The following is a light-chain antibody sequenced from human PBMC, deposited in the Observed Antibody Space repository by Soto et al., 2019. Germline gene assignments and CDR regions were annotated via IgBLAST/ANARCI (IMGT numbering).Light chain of an antibody. Sequence: EIVLTQSPGTLSLSPGERATLSCRASQSFSSSFLAWYQQKPGQAPRLLIYGASSRATGIPDRFSGSGSGTDFTLTIIRLEPEDFAVYYCQQYGSSPYTFGQGTKLEIK. CDR1: QSFSSSF. J-gene: IGKJ2*01. V-gene: IGKV3-20*01. CDR3: QQYGSSPYT. CDR2: GAS.